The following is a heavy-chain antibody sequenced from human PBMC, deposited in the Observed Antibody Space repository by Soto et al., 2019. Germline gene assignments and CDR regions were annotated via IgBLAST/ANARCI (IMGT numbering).Heavy chain of an antibody. CDR1: GFTFSNAW. J-gene: IGHJ4*02. CDR2: IKSKTDGGTT. Sequence: PGGSLRLSCAASGFTFSNAWMSWVRQAPGKGLEWVGRIKSKTDGGTTDYAAPVKGRFTISRDDSKNTLYLQMNSLKTEDTAVYYCTTRKSAVAGTVSLYYFDYWGQGTLVTV. D-gene: IGHD6-19*01. V-gene: IGHV3-15*01. CDR3: TTRKSAVAGTVSLYYFDY.